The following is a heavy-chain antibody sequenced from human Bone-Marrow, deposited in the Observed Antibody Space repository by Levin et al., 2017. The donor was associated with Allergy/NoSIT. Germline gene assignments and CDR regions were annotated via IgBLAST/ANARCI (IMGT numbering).Heavy chain of an antibody. CDR3: ARDNPRNYFDY. Sequence: LSLTCVDSGVTFTTHSMNWVRQAPGKGLEWIAYISWTSNTLYYADSLKGRVTISRDNSKNSLYLQINSLRVDDTAIYYCARDNPRNYFDYWGQGTQLTVSS. V-gene: IGHV3-48*04. CDR2: ISWTSNTL. J-gene: IGHJ4*02. CDR1: GVTFTTHS.